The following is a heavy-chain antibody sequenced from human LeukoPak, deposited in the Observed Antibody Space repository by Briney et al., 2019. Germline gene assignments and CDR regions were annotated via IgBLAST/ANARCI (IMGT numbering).Heavy chain of an antibody. CDR3: ARLFLYAVTGTGRIDWYFDL. D-gene: IGHD6-19*01. CDR1: GFTFSSYS. Sequence: KTGGSLRLSCAASGFTFSSYSMNWVRQAPGKGLEWVSSISSSSSYIYYADSVKGRFTISRDNAKNSLYLQMNSLRAEDTAVYYCARLFLYAVTGTGRIDWYFDLWGRGTLVTVSS. V-gene: IGHV3-21*01. CDR2: ISSSSSYI. J-gene: IGHJ2*01.